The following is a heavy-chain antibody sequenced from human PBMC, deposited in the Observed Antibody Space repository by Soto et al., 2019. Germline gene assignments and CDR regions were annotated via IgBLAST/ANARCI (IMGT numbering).Heavy chain of an antibody. CDR3: AKAYSSSTGGLQYYYYGMDV. CDR2: ISGSGGST. CDR1: GFTFSSYA. D-gene: IGHD6-6*01. J-gene: IGHJ6*02. V-gene: IGHV3-23*01. Sequence: PGGSLRLSCAASGFTFSSYAMSWVRQAPGKGLEWVSAISGSGGSTYYADSVKGRFTISRDNSKNTLYLQMNSLRAEDTAVYYCAKAYSSSTGGLQYYYYGMDVWGQGTTVTV.